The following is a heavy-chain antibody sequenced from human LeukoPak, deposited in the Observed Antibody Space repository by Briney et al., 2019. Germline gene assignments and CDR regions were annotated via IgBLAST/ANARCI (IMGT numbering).Heavy chain of an antibody. Sequence: GGSLRLSCAASGFTISCYCMSCVRQAPGKGLEWMANINQVASEKNYVDSVKGRFTISRDNAKNSLYLQMNSVRAEDTAMYYCVRDGGYYGPDSWGQGALSASPQ. D-gene: IGHD3-10*01. CDR2: INQVASEK. J-gene: IGHJ4*02. CDR3: VRDGGYYGPDS. CDR1: GFTISCYC. V-gene: IGHV3-7*04.